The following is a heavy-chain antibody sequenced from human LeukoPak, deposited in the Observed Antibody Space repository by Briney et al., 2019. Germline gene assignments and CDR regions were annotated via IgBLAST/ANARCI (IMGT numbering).Heavy chain of an antibody. CDR2: VYYSGST. D-gene: IGHD2-2*01. V-gene: IGHV4-59*01. J-gene: IGHJ1*01. CDR1: GGSISSYY. CDR3: ARDQRVPAAIYFQH. Sequence: PSETLSLTCTVSGGSISSYYWTWIRQPPGKGLEWIGYVYYSGSTNYNPSLKSRVTISLHTSKNQFSLKLSSVTAADTAVYYCARDQRVPAAIYFQHWGQGTLVTVSS.